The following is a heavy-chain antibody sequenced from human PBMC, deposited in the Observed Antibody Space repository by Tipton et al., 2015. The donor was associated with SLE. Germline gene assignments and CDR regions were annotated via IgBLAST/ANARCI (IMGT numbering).Heavy chain of an antibody. J-gene: IGHJ2*01. CDR2: ISSSSSTI. V-gene: IGHV3-48*01. Sequence: SLRLSCAASGFTFSSYSMNWVRQAPGKGLEWVSYISSSSSTIYYAGSVKGRFTISRDNAKNSLYLQMNSLRAEDTAVYYCANPPSVAGPNWYFDLWGRGTLVTVSS. CDR3: ANPPSVAGPNWYFDL. CDR1: GFTFSSYS. D-gene: IGHD6-19*01.